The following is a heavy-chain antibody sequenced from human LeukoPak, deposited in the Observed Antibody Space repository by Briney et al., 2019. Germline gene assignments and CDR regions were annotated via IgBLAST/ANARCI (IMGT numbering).Heavy chain of an antibody. CDR3: AKDSGYTYGLSPYYFDC. J-gene: IGHJ4*02. Sequence: GGSLRLSCAASGFTFDDYAMHWVRQAPGKGLEWVSGISWNSGSIGYADSVKGRFTISRDNAKNSLYLQMNSLRAEDTALYYCAKDSGYTYGLSPYYFDCWGQGTLVTVSA. V-gene: IGHV3-9*01. CDR2: ISWNSGSI. D-gene: IGHD5-18*01. CDR1: GFTFDDYA.